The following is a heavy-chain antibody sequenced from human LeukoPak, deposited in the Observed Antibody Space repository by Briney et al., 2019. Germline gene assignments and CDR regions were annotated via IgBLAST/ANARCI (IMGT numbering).Heavy chain of an antibody. D-gene: IGHD5-24*01. V-gene: IGHV4-34*01. CDR2: INHSGST. J-gene: IGHJ4*02. CDR3: ARGEAGYNDY. CDR1: GGSFSGYY. Sequence: PSETLSLTCAVYGGSFSGYYWSWIRQPPGKGLEWIGEINHSGSTNYNPSLKSRVTISVDTSKNQFSLKLSSVTAADTAVYYCARGEAGYNDYWGRGTLVTVSS.